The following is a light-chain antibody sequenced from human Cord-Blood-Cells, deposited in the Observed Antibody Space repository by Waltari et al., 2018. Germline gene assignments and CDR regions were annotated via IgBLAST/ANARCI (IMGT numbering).Light chain of an antibody. J-gene: IGLJ2*01. CDR2: EGS. Sequence: QSALTQPASVSGSPGQAITISCTGTSRDVGRYKLVSWYQQHPGKAPKLMIYEGSKRPSGVSNRFSGSKSGNTASLTISGLQAEDEADYYCCSYAGSSTVVFGGGTKLTVL. CDR1: SRDVGRYKL. V-gene: IGLV2-23*01. CDR3: CSYAGSSTVV.